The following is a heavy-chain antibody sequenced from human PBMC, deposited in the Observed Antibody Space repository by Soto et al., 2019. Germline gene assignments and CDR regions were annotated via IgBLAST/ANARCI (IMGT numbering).Heavy chain of an antibody. J-gene: IGHJ4*02. V-gene: IGHV3-74*01. CDR3: ASLYDDTSGNFDY. CDR1: GFTFSSDW. Sequence: GGSLRLSCAASGFTFSSDWLHWVRQAPGKGLEWVSRINTDGSDTSYAQTFQGRVTITADKSTSTAYMDLSSLRSEDTAVYYCASLYDDTSGNFDYWGQGTLVTVSS. D-gene: IGHD3-22*01. CDR2: INTDGSDT.